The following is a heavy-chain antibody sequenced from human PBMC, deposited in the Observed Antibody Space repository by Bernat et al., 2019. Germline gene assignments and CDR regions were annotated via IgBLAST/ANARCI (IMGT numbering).Heavy chain of an antibody. CDR3: AKDAVLRFLEWLLSHPEGGGMDV. CDR2: ISYDGSNK. Sequence: QVQLVESGGGVVQPGRSLRLSCAASGFTFSSYGMHWVRQAPGKGLEWVAVISYDGSNKYYADSVKGRFTISRDNSKNTLYLQMNSLRAEDTAVYYWAKDAVLRFLEWLLSHPEGGGMDVWGQGTTVTVS. J-gene: IGHJ6*02. CDR1: GFTFSSYG. D-gene: IGHD3-3*01. V-gene: IGHV3-30*18.